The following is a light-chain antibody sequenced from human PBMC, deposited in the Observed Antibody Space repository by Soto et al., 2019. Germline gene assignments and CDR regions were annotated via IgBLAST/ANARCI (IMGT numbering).Light chain of an antibody. V-gene: IGKV1-39*01. J-gene: IGKJ4*01. Sequence: DIQMTQSPSSLSASVGDRVTINCRASQSISNYLNWYQRKPGKAPEFLIYAASSLQSGVSLRFRGSGSGTDFDLAISSRHPEDFANDYCHRSYSTPLAFGGGTKVE. CDR3: HRSYSTPLA. CDR1: QSISNY. CDR2: AAS.